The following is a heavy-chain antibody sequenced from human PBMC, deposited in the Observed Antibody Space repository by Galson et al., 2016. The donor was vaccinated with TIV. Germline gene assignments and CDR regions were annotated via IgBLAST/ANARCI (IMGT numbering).Heavy chain of an antibody. CDR3: ARDPRIYGDYLLAYFDY. V-gene: IGHV3-30*03. J-gene: IGHJ4*02. D-gene: IGHD4-17*01. CDR1: GXTFSSXG. Sequence: SLRLSXAASGXTFSSXGMHXVRQAXGXXLEWVAXTLYXXTKKXXADSVKGRFTISKDNTKNTVSLEMNSLRLEDTAVYYCARDPRIYGDYLLAYFDYWGQGTLLTVSS. CDR2: TLYXXTKK.